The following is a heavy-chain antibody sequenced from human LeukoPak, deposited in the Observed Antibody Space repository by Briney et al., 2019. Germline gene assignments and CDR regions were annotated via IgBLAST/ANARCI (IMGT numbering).Heavy chain of an antibody. J-gene: IGHJ5*02. D-gene: IGHD4-17*01. CDR3: ARDLADGDLLSNWFDP. CDR1: GYTFTGYY. CDR2: INPNSGGT. V-gene: IGHV1-2*02. Sequence: APVKVSCKASGYTFTGYYMHWVRQAPGQGLEWMGWINPNSGGTNYAQKFQGRVTMTRDTSISTAYMELSRLRSDDTAVYYCARDLADGDLLSNWFDPWGQGTLVTVSS.